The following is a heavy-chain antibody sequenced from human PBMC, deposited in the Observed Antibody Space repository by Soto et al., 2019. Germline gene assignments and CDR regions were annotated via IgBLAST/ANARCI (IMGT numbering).Heavy chain of an antibody. J-gene: IGHJ4*02. CDR2: INAGNGNT. D-gene: IGHD1-20*01. V-gene: IGHV1-3*01. Sequence: GASVKVSCKASGYTFTSYAMHWVRQAPGQRLEWMGWINAGNGNTKYSQKFQGRVTITRDTSASTAYMELSSLRSEDTAVYYCASEGLQYNWNPKPVDYWGQGTLVTVSS. CDR3: ASEGLQYNWNPKPVDY. CDR1: GYTFTSYA.